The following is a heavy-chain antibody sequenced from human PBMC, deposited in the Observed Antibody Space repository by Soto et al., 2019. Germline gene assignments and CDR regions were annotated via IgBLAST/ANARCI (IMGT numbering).Heavy chain of an antibody. CDR1: GGTFSNHI. CDR2: IIPMLAIT. J-gene: IGHJ4*02. V-gene: IGHV1-69*08. Sequence: QVQLVQSGAEVKKPGSSVKVSCKASGGTFSNHIITWVRQAPGQGPEWMGRIIPMLAITNYAQKFQGRVTITAXKXPXTXXMEVSSLRPEDTAMYYCVRDSPIGSAFSGHDDIDSWGQGTLVTVSS. D-gene: IGHD5-12*01. CDR3: VRDSPIGSAFSGHDDIDS.